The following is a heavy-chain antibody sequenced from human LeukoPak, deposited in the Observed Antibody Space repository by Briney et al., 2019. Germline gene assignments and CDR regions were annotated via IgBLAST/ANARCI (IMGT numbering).Heavy chain of an antibody. J-gene: IGHJ4*02. CDR1: GDXFNSYY. V-gene: IGHV4-59*08. CDR2: IFYTGLS. CDR3: ARHMAVVVPLFDS. Sequence: SETLSLTCTFSGDXFNSYYWSWIRQPPGKRLEWLGYIFYTGLSSYNPSLKTRLTISVDPPKNQFSLRLTSVTAADTAVYYCARHMAVVVPLFDSWGQGTLVTVSS. D-gene: IGHD6-19*01.